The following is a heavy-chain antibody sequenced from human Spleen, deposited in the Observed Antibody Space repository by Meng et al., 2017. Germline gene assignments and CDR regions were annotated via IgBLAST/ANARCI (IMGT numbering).Heavy chain of an antibody. J-gene: IGHJ6*02. CDR3: ARDYKNYYYGMDV. V-gene: IGHV3-33*08. CDR2: TWFDGSNN. Sequence: GGSLRLSCAASGFTFRTYGMHWVRQPPGKGLEWVAVTWFDGSNNHYADSVKGRFTISRDNSKTTLYLQMTSLRVEDTAVYYCARDYKNYYYGMDVWGRGTTVTVSS. D-gene: IGHD5-24*01. CDR1: GFTFRTYG.